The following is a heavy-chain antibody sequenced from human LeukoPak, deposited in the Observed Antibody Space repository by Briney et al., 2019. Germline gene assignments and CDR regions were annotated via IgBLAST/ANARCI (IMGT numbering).Heavy chain of an antibody. CDR3: ARVLGATRADI. CDR1: GGSISSYY. D-gene: IGHD1-26*01. J-gene: IGHJ3*02. V-gene: IGHV4-59*12. Sequence: SETLSLTCTVSGGSISSYYWSWIRQPPGKGLEWIGYIYYSGSTNYNPSLKSRVTMSVDTSKNQFSLKLSSVTAADTAVYYCARVLGATRADIWGQGTMVTVSS. CDR2: IYYSGST.